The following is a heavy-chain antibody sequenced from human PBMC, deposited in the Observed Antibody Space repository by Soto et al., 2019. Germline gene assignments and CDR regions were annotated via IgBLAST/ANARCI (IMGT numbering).Heavy chain of an antibody. CDR2: INPNSGRT. J-gene: IGHJ5*02. CDR3: ARRRVVAVAGTNWFDP. D-gene: IGHD6-19*01. Sequence: GASLPVSCKGSGGSFSSYDILWVRQAPGQGLEWMGGINPNSGRTNYAQKFQGWVTMTRDKSISTAYMELSRLRSDDTAVYYCARRRVVAVAGTNWFDPWGQGTLVTVSS. CDR1: GGSFSSYD. V-gene: IGHV1-2*04.